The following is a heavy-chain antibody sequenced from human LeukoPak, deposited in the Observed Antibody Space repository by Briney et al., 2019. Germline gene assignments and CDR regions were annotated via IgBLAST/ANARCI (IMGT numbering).Heavy chain of an antibody. CDR2: IIPIFGAA. J-gene: IGHJ6*02. CDR3: ATQTPHIVVVPAATAYYYYGMDV. D-gene: IGHD2-2*01. CDR1: GGTFSSYA. V-gene: IGHV1-69*13. Sequence: SVTVSCTASGGTFSSYAISWVRQAPGQGLEWMGGIIPIFGAANYAQKFQGRVTITADESTSTAYMELRSLRSEDTAVYYCATQTPHIVVVPAATAYYYYGMDVWGQGTTVSVFS.